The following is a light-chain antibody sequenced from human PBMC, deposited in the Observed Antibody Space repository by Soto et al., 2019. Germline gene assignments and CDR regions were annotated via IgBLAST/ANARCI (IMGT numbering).Light chain of an antibody. J-gene: IGLJ1*01. CDR2: EVS. Sequence: QSAPTQPPSVSGSPGQSVTISCTGTSSDVGSYNRVSWYQQPPGTAPKLMIYEVSNRPSGVPDRFSGSKSGNTASLTISGLQAEDEADYYCSSYTSSSTYVFGTGTQLTVL. CDR1: SSDVGSYNR. V-gene: IGLV2-18*02. CDR3: SSYTSSSTYV.